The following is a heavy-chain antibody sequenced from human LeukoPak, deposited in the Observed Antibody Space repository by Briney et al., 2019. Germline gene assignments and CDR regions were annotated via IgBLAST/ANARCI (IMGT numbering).Heavy chain of an antibody. CDR1: GFTFSSYW. J-gene: IGHJ1*01. CDR2: TNTDGSST. Sequence: PGGSLTLSCATSGFTFSSYWMHWVREAQGTGLVLVSGTNTDGSSTMYADSVKRRFTIARDNAKNTLYLQMSSLRAEDTAVYYCYGANAEHWGQGTLVTVSS. D-gene: IGHD4-23*01. V-gene: IGHV3-74*03. CDR3: YGANAEH.